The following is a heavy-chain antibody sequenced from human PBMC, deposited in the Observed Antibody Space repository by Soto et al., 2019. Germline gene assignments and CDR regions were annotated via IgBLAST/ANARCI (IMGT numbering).Heavy chain of an antibody. CDR2: INHTGGT. D-gene: IGHD3-3*01. CDR3: ATRITVFVLLIPPFDP. J-gene: IGHJ5*02. V-gene: IGHV4-34*01. CDR1: GGSVNGYY. Sequence: SETLSLTCAVYGGSVNGYYWNWIRQPPGKGLEWIGDINHTGGTHYNPSLKSRVTMSVDTSKNQFSLRLSSVTAADTAIYYCATRITVFVLLIPPFDPWGQGTQVTVSS.